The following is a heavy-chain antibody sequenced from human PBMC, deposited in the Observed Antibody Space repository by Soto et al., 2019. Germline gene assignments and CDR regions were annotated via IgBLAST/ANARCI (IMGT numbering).Heavy chain of an antibody. Sequence: ESLKLSCKGSGYSFTSYSIGWVRQMHGKGLEWMGILYTGESDTRYSPSFQGQVTISADKSISTAYLQWSSLKASGTAMYYFSINQLVDTAMVPIGAFDIWGQGTMVTVSS. CDR1: GYSFTSYS. V-gene: IGHV5-51*01. J-gene: IGHJ3*02. CDR3: SINQLVDTAMVPIGAFDI. CDR2: LYTGESDT. D-gene: IGHD5-18*01.